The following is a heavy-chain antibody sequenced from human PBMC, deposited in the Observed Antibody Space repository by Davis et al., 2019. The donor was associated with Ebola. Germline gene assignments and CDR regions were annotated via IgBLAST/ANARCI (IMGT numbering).Heavy chain of an antibody. CDR1: GFTFSSYG. D-gene: IGHD1-14*01. Sequence: GESLKISCAASGFTFSSYGMHWVRQAPGKGLEWVAVISYDGSNKYYADSVKGRFTISRDNSNNSLYLQMNSLRDDDTAVYYCTRGVDTTGASWSDALDIWGPGTMVTVSS. V-gene: IGHV3-30*03. CDR3: TRGVDTTGASWSDALDI. J-gene: IGHJ3*02. CDR2: ISYDGSNK.